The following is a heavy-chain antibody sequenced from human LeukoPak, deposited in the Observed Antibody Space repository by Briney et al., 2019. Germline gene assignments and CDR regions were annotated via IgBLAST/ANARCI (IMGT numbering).Heavy chain of an antibody. J-gene: IGHJ5*02. Sequence: GGFLRLSCAASGFSFSSFAMTWVRQAPGKVLEWVSSITGGHYATYNTDSVKGRFTISRDNAENTLYLQMNSLRADDTAIYYCTKDPNGDYIGAFDPWGQGTLVTVSS. CDR1: GFSFSSFA. D-gene: IGHD4-17*01. V-gene: IGHV3-23*01. CDR3: TKDPNGDYIGAFDP. CDR2: ITGGHYAT.